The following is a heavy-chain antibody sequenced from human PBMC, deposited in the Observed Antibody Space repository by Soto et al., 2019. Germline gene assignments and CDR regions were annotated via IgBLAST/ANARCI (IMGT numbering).Heavy chain of an antibody. Sequence: GGSLRLSCAASGFTFSDHQMDWVRQAPGKGLEWVGRSRYKDNSYTTEYAASVKGRFTISRDDSKNSLFLQMNSLKTEDTAVYYCARDSRSGSYADAGGQYYYYAMDVSGQGSKCTVSS. CDR2: SRYKDNSYTT. J-gene: IGHJ6*02. CDR3: ARDSRSGSYADAGGQYYYYAMDV. V-gene: IGHV3-72*01. CDR1: GFTFSDHQ. D-gene: IGHD1-26*01.